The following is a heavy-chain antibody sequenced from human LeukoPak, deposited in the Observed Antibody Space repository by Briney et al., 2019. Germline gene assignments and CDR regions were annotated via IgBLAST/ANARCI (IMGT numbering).Heavy chain of an antibody. V-gene: IGHV1-2*02. D-gene: IGHD3-3*01. CDR3: ARDLISVTYYDFWSGYFYGMDV. CDR2: INPNSGGT. J-gene: IGHJ6*02. Sequence: ASVKVSCKASGYTSTGYYMHWVRQAPGQGLEWMGWINPNSGGTNYAQKFQGRVTMTRDTSISTAYMELSRLRSDDTAVYYCARDLISVTYYDFWSGYFYGMDVWGQGTTVTVSS. CDR1: GYTSTGYY.